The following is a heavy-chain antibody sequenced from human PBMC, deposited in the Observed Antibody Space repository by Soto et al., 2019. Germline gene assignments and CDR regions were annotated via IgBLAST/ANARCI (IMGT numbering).Heavy chain of an antibody. CDR3: AIQCYCDWDPRELFYP. CDR2: IYYSGST. CDR1: GGSISSSRYY. V-gene: IGHV4-39*01. J-gene: IGHJ5*02. Sequence: SQTLSLTCTVSGGSISSSRYYWGWIRHPPGKGLEWIGSIYYSGSTYYNPSLKSRVTISVDTSKNQFSLKLSSVTAADTAVYYCAIQCYCDWDPRELFYPSSQGSLVIGSS. D-gene: IGHD3-9*01.